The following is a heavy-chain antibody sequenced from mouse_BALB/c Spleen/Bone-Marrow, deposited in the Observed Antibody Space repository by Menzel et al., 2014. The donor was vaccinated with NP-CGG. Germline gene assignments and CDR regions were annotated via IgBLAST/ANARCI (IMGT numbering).Heavy chain of an antibody. CDR2: ISSGGSYT. V-gene: IGHV5-9-1*01. Sequence: EVMLVESGGGLVKPGGSLKLSCAASRFTFSNYAMSWVRQNPEKRLEWVATISSGGSYTYYPDSVKGRFTISRDNAQNTLYLQMSSLRSEDTAMYFCARQENWALDYWGQGTTLTVSS. CDR3: ARQENWALDY. D-gene: IGHD4-1*01. CDR1: RFTFSNYA. J-gene: IGHJ2*01.